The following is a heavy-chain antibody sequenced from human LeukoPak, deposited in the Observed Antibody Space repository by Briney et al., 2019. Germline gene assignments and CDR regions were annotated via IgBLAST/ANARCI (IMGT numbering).Heavy chain of an antibody. Sequence: GASVKVSCKASGYTFTGYYMHWVRQAPGQGLEWMGWINPNSGGTNYAQKFQGRVTMTRDTSISTAYMELSRLRSDDTAVYYCARDLGLWARAFDIWGQGTMVTVSS. D-gene: IGHD3-16*01. CDR2: INPNSGGT. CDR1: GYTFTGYY. CDR3: ARDLGLWARAFDI. V-gene: IGHV1-2*02. J-gene: IGHJ3*02.